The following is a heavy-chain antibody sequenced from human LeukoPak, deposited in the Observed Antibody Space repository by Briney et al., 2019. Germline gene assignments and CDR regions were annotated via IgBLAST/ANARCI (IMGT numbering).Heavy chain of an antibody. CDR3: AQDQGYYGSGSYKEFFRH. J-gene: IGHJ1*01. CDR2: IWSDGSNE. D-gene: IGHD3-10*01. CDR1: GFSFSTYA. V-gene: IGHV3-33*06. Sequence: GGSLRLSCAASGFSFSTYAMHWVRQAPGKGLDWVAMIWSDGSNEYYADSVKGRFTISRDNSKNTVYLQMKSLRAEDTAVYYCAQDQGYYGSGSYKEFFRHWGQGTLVTVSS.